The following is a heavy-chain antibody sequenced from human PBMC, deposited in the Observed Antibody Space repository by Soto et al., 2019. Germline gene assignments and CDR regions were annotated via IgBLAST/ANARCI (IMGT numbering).Heavy chain of an antibody. CDR3: ARDPAPSATARSVYGWFDP. CDR1: GYTFTSYG. D-gene: IGHD6-6*01. Sequence: ASVKVSCKASGYTFTSYGISWVRQAPGQGFEWMGWISAYNGNTNYAQKLQGRVTMTTDTSTSTAYMELRSLRSDDTAVYYCARDPAPSATARSVYGWFDPWGQGTLVTVSS. CDR2: ISAYNGNT. J-gene: IGHJ5*02. V-gene: IGHV1-18*01.